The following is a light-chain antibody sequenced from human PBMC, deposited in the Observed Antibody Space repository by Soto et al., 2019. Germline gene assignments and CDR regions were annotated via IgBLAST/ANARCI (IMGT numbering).Light chain of an antibody. J-gene: IGKJ2*01. CDR2: KAS. CDR1: QSISSW. CDR3: QNYHGYPYT. V-gene: IGKV1-5*03. Sequence: DIQMTQSPSTLSASVGDSVTITCRASQSISSWLAWYQQKPGKAPNLLIYKASNLESGVPSRFSGSGSGTEFALTISSLQPDDFATYYCQNYHGYPYTFGQGTKLEIK.